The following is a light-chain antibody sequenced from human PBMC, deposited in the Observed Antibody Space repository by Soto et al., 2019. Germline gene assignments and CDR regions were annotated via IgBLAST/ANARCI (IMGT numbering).Light chain of an antibody. CDR2: DIF. CDR1: QSVRTY. Sequence: EIVLTQSPVTLSLSPGERATLSCRASQSVRTYLAWYQVKPGQAPRLVIYDIFTRATGVPTRISGSGSGTEFTLTISSLQSEDFAVYYCQQYNNWPPRLTFGGGTKVDIK. V-gene: IGKV3D-15*01. J-gene: IGKJ4*01. CDR3: QQYNNWPPRLT.